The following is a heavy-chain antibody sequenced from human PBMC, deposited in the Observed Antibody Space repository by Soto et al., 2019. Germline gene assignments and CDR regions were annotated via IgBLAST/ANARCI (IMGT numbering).Heavy chain of an antibody. CDR2: ITASGGTT. D-gene: IGHD1-7*01. V-gene: IGHV3-23*01. CDR3: AKCMQAYWNYDAHHI. Sequence: PGGSLRLSCAVSGFTFISYSMTWVRQAPGKGLEWVAHITASGGTTYYADSVKGRFTISRDTSRNTLYLQMNSLRAEDTALYYCAKCMQAYWNYDAHHIWGQGTMVTVSS. J-gene: IGHJ3*02. CDR1: GFTFISYS.